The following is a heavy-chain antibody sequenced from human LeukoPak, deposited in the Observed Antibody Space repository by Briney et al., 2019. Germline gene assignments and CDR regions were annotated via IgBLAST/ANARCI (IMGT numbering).Heavy chain of an antibody. CDR2: INPSGGST. CDR1: GYTFTSYY. V-gene: IGHV1-46*01. D-gene: IGHD3-10*01. CDR3: ARSVPYGSGSYYFPFDP. J-gene: IGHJ5*02. Sequence: ASVKVSCTASGYTFTSYYMHWVRQAPGQGLEWMGIINPSGGSTSYAQKFQGRVTMTRDTSTSTVYMELSSLRSEDTAVYYCARSVPYGSGSYYFPFDPWGQGTLVTVSS.